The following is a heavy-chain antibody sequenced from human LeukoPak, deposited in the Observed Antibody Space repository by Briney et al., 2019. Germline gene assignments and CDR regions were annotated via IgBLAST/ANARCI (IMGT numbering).Heavy chain of an antibody. CDR2: ISSSSSYI. CDR3: ARMDSSSWYFDY. V-gene: IGHV3-21*01. D-gene: IGHD6-13*01. Sequence: PGGSLRLSCAASGFTFSSYSMNWVRQAPGKGLEWVSSISSSSSYIYYADSVKGRFTISRDNAKNSLYLQMNSLRAEDTAVYYCARMDSSSWYFDYWGQGTLVTVSS. J-gene: IGHJ4*02. CDR1: GFTFSSYS.